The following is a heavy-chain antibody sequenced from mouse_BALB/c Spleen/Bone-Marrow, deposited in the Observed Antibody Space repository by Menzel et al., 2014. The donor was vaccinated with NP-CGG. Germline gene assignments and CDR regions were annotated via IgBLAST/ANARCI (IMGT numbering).Heavy chain of an antibody. Sequence: VQLKDSGPGLVKPSQSLSLTCSVTGYSITSGYYWNWIRQFPGNKLEWMGYISYDGSNNYNPSLKNRISITRDTSKNQFFLKLNSVTTEDTATYYCARYGNYNAMDYWGQGTSVTVSS. CDR3: ARYGNYNAMDY. CDR2: ISYDGSN. CDR1: GYSITSGYY. D-gene: IGHD2-1*01. V-gene: IGHV3-6*02. J-gene: IGHJ4*01.